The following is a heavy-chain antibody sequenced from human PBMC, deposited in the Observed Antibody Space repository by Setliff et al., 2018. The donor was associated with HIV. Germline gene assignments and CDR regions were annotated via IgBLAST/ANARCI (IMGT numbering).Heavy chain of an antibody. CDR1: GYTFTSYD. J-gene: IGHJ4*02. V-gene: IGHV1-8*01. Sequence: GASVKVSCKASGYTFTSYDINWVRQATGQGLEWMGWMNPNSGNTGYAQKFQGRVTMTRNTSISTAYMELSSLRSEDTAVYYCARAPYYYDSSGYYLIDYWGQGTLVTVSS. CDR3: ARAPYYYDSSGYYLIDY. D-gene: IGHD3-22*01. CDR2: MNPNSGNT.